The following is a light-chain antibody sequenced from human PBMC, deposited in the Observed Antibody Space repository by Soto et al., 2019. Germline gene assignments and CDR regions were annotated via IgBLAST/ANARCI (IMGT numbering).Light chain of an antibody. V-gene: IGKV3-15*01. CDR3: QQYNNWPLA. J-gene: IGKJ4*01. CDR1: QSVSSN. CDR2: GAS. Sequence: EIVMTQSPATLSVSAGERATVACRASQSVSSNLAWYQQKPGQAPRLLIYGASTRATGIPARFSVSASGTEFTLTISILQSQDFAVYYCQQYNNWPLAFGRGTKVDIK.